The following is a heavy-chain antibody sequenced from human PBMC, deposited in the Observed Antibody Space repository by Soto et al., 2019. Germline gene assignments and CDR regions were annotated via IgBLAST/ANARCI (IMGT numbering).Heavy chain of an antibody. CDR3: ARTDYAANPSAYNWFAP. CDR1: GYAFINYD. V-gene: IGHV1-8*01. Sequence: ASVKVSCKASGYAFINYDINCVRQAPGQGLEWIGWMNPYSGYTGYAQKFRGRVTLTRNPAISTAYMELSSLRSDDTAVYYCARTDYAANPSAYNWFAPWGQGTLVTVSS. J-gene: IGHJ5*02. D-gene: IGHD4-17*01. CDR2: MNPYSGYT.